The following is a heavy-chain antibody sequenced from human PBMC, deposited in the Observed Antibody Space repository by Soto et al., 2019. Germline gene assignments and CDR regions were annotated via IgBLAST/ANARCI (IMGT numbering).Heavy chain of an antibody. D-gene: IGHD3-10*01. CDR2: IHHNGRS. J-gene: IGHJ4*02. CDR3: ARHGSGTYYPIDY. Sequence: QLQLQESGPGLVKPSETLSLTCTVSGGSITGTYYYWGWIRRSPGEGLEYIGSIHHNGRSFYNPSLQCRFTVSGNGTRRRFALRAVTVTAAETAVYICARHGSGTYYPIDYWGQGTRVIVSS. V-gene: IGHV4-39*01. CDR1: GGSITGTYYY.